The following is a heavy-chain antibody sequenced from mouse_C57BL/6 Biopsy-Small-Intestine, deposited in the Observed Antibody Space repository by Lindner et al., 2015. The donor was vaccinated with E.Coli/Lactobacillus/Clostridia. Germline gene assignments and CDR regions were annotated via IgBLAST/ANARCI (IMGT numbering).Heavy chain of an antibody. D-gene: IGHD6-1*01. CDR2: ISAYNGNT. CDR3: ARPYSSSWPDAFDI. J-gene: IGHJ3*01. V-gene: IGHV1-81*01. CDR1: GYTFTSYG. Sequence: SVKVSCKASGYTFTSYGISWVRQAPGQGLEWMGWISAYNGNTNYAQKLQGRVTMTTDTSTSTAYMELRSLRSDDTAVYYCARPYSSSWPDAFDIWGQGTMVTVSS.